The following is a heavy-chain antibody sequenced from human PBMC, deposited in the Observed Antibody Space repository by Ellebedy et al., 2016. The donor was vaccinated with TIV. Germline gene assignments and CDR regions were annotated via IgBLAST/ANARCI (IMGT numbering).Heavy chain of an antibody. CDR2: ISAKNGNT. J-gene: IGHJ4*02. CDR3: ARDLGIITDESY. CDR1: GYTFNSYD. D-gene: IGHD3-22*01. V-gene: IGHV1-18*01. Sequence: AASVKVSCKASGYTFNSYDITWVRQAPGQGLEWMGWISAKNGNTIYAQKLLGRVTMTTDTSTTTAYMELRTLRSDDTAVYYCARDLGIITDESYWGQGTLVTVSS.